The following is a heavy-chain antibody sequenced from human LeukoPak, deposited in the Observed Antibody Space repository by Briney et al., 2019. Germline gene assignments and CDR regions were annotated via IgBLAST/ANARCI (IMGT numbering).Heavy chain of an antibody. J-gene: IGHJ4*02. V-gene: IGHV4-38-2*01. CDR3: ARRKSSGYYDW. CDR2: IYHSGST. Sequence: SETLSLTCAGSGYSISSGYYWGWIRQPPGKGLEWIGSIYHSGSTYYNPSLKSRVTISVDTSKNQFSLKLSSVTAADTAVYYWARRKSSGYYDWWGQGTLVTVSS. D-gene: IGHD3-22*01. CDR1: GYSISSGYY.